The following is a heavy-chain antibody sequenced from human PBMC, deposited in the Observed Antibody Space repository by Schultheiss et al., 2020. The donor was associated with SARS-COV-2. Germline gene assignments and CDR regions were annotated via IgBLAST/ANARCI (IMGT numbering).Heavy chain of an antibody. D-gene: IGHD2-15*01. Sequence: GSLRLSCTVSGGSISSYYWSWIRQPPGKGLEWIGEINHSGSTNYNPSLKSRVTISVDTSKNQFSLKLSSVTAADTAVYYCARGSRTVVVVAATDFDYWGQGTLVTVSS. J-gene: IGHJ4*02. CDR2: INHSGST. V-gene: IGHV4-34*01. CDR1: GGSISSYY. CDR3: ARGSRTVVVVAATDFDY.